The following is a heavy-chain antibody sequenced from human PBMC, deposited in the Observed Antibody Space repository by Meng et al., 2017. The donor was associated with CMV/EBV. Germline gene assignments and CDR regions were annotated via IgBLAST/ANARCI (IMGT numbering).Heavy chain of an antibody. CDR3: AKGHSSSGFYYYYGMDV. V-gene: IGHV3-9*01. CDR2: ISWNSGSI. Sequence: SLKISCAASGFTFSRYTINWVRQAPGKGLEWVSGISWNSGSIGYADSVKGRFTISRDNAKNSLYLQMNSLRAEDTALYYCAKGHSSSGFYYYYGMDVWGQGTTVTVSS. CDR1: GFTFSRYT. J-gene: IGHJ6*02. D-gene: IGHD6-6*01.